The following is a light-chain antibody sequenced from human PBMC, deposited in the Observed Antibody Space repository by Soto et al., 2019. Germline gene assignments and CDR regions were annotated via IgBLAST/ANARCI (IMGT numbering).Light chain of an antibody. Sequence: IRMSQSPAALSVSPGERATLSCRASQSVSSNLAWYQQKPGQAPRLLIYGASTRATGIPARSSGSGSGTEFTLTISSLQSEDFAVYYCQQYGSSPRTFGQGTKVDIK. CDR1: QSVSSN. V-gene: IGKV3-15*01. CDR2: GAS. CDR3: QQYGSSPRT. J-gene: IGKJ1*01.